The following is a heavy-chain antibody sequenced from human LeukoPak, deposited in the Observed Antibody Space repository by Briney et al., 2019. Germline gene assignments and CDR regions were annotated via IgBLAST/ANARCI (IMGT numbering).Heavy chain of an antibody. CDR1: GFTIPSSG. V-gene: IGHV1-58*01. D-gene: IGHD6-6*01. CDR2: IVVGSGNT. Sequence: GASVKVSCKASGFTIPSSGVQWVRQARGQRLEWIGWIVVGSGNTNYAQKFQERVTITRDMSTSTAYMELSSLRSEDTVVYYCAAVGWEYSSSPLPMDVWGRGTTDTVSS. J-gene: IGHJ6*02. CDR3: AAVGWEYSSSPLPMDV.